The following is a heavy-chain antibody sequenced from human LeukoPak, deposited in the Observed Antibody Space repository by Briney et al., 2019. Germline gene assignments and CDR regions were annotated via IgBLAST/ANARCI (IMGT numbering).Heavy chain of an antibody. V-gene: IGHV3-23*01. CDR1: GFTFSSYA. Sequence: GGSLRLSCAASGFTFSSYAMSWVRQAPGKGLEWVSGISGSGGSTYYADSVKGRFTISRDNSKNTLYLQMTSLRAEDTAVYYCAKGKGTMIVVVIHYWGQGTLVTVSS. CDR3: AKGKGTMIVVVIHY. D-gene: IGHD3-22*01. J-gene: IGHJ4*02. CDR2: ISGSGGST.